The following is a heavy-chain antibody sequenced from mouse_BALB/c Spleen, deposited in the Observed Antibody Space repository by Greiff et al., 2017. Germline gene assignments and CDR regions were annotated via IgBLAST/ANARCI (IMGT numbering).Heavy chain of an antibody. CDR1: GFSLTGYG. D-gene: IGHD2-3*01. Sequence: VQLQQSGPGLVAPSQSLSITCTVSGFSLTGYGVNWVRQPPGKGLEWLGVIWTGGGTNYNSAFMSRLSISKDNSKSQVFLKMNSLQTDDTAIYYCVRGLDGYYAMDYGGQGTSVTVSS. CDR3: VRGLDGYYAMDY. V-gene: IGHV2-9-2*01. CDR2: IWTGGGT. J-gene: IGHJ4*01.